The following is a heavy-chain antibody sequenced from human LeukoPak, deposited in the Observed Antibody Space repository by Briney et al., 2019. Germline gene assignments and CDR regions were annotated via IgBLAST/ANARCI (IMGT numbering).Heavy chain of an antibody. CDR1: GGSISSGGYS. D-gene: IGHD3-10*01. CDR3: ARGGDEYYLDY. V-gene: IGHV4-30-2*01. CDR2: IYHSGST. Sequence: PSQTLSLTCAVSGGSISSGGYSWRWIRQPPGKGLEWIGYIYHSGSTYYNPSLKSRVTISVDGSKNQFSLKLSSVTAADTAVYYCARGGDEYYLDYWGQGTLVTVSS. J-gene: IGHJ4*02.